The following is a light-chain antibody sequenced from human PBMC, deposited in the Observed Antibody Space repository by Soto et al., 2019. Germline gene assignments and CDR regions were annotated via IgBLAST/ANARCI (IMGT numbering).Light chain of an antibody. CDR3: SSYTSSSSYV. V-gene: IGLV2-14*01. CDR1: SSDVGNYNY. CDR2: EVS. Sequence: QSALTQPASVSGSPGQSITISCTGTSSDVGNYNYVSWYQQHPAKAPKLMIFEVSNRPSGISSRFSGSKSGNTASLTISGLQAEDEADYYCSSYTSSSSYVFGTGTKLTVL. J-gene: IGLJ1*01.